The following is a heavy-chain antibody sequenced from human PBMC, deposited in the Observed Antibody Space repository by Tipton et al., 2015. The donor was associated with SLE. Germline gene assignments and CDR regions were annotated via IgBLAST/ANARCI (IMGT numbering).Heavy chain of an antibody. CDR1: GGSISSHY. CDR3: ARTYYDVLTGYSYFDY. Sequence: LRLSCTVSGGSISSHYWSWIRQPPGRGLEWIGYIYSSGTTKYNPYLMSRATISVDMSKNQFSLKMRFVTAADTAVYYCARTYYDVLTGYSYFDYWGQGTLVTVSS. J-gene: IGHJ4*02. V-gene: IGHV4-59*11. D-gene: IGHD3-9*01. CDR2: IYSSGTT.